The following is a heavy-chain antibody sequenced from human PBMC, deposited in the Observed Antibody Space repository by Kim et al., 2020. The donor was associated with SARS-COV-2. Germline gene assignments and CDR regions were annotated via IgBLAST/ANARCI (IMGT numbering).Heavy chain of an antibody. Sequence: GGSLRLSCAASGFTFDDYAMHWVRQAPGKGLEWVSGISWNSGSIGYADSVKGRFTISRDNAKNSLYLQMNSLRAEDTALYYCAKAVGATRDGAFDIWGQGTMVTVSS. CDR2: ISWNSGSI. CDR1: GFTFDDYA. D-gene: IGHD1-26*01. V-gene: IGHV3-9*01. J-gene: IGHJ3*02. CDR3: AKAVGATRDGAFDI.